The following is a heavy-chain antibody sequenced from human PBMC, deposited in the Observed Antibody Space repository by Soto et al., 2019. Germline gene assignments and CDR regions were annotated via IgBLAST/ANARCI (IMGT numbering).Heavy chain of an antibody. J-gene: IGHJ6*02. CDR2: INWNSVNI. CDR3: AKVQDYGGNSNV. D-gene: IGHD4-17*01. CDR1: GFTFDDYT. Sequence: EVQLVESGGGLVPPGRSLRLSCAASGFTFDDYTMHWVRQVPGKGLEWVAGINWNSVNIAYVDSVKGRFTISRDNAKNALYLQMTSLRPEDTDLYYCAKVQDYGGNSNVWGQGTAVNVS. V-gene: IGHV3-9*01.